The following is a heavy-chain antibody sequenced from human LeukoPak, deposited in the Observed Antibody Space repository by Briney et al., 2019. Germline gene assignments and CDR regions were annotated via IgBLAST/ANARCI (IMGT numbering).Heavy chain of an antibody. CDR3: ARPPYSGSGTYYNFDY. D-gene: IGHD3-10*01. Sequence: PGGSLRLSCAASGFTFSNYGMHWVRQAPGKGLEWVAVIWYDGSNKYYADSVKGRFTISRDNSMNTLYLQLNSLRAEDTAVYYCARPPYSGSGTYYNFDYWGQGTMVTVSS. V-gene: IGHV3-33*01. CDR1: GFTFSNYG. J-gene: IGHJ4*02. CDR2: IWYDGSNK.